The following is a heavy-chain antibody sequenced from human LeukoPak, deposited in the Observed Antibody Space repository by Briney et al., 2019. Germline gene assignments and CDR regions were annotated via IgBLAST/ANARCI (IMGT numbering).Heavy chain of an antibody. CDR1: GFTFNTYS. D-gene: IGHD6-19*01. J-gene: IGHJ4*02. CDR2: IDSSGGYM. Sequence: GGSLRLSCEASGFTFNTYSMNWARQAPGKGLEWVSSIDSSGGYMFYADSVKGRFIISRDNAKDSLYLQMNSLISDDTAVYYCARGVRIAVAGYIDCWGQGTLVTVSS. CDR3: ARGVRIAVAGYIDC. V-gene: IGHV3-21*04.